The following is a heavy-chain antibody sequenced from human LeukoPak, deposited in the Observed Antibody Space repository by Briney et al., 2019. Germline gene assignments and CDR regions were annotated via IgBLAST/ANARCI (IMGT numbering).Heavy chain of an antibody. Sequence: ASVKVSCKASGYTFTSYGISWVRQAPGQGLEWMGWISAYNGNTNYAQKLQGRVTMTTDTSTSTAYMELRSLRSDDTAVYYCARGRVHITMVRGARGFDNWFDPWGQGTLVTVSS. J-gene: IGHJ5*02. CDR3: ARGRVHITMVRGARGFDNWFDP. CDR1: GYTFTSYG. D-gene: IGHD3-10*01. V-gene: IGHV1-18*04. CDR2: ISAYNGNT.